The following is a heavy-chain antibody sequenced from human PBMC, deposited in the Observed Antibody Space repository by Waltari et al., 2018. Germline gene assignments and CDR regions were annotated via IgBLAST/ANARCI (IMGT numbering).Heavy chain of an antibody. D-gene: IGHD6-6*01. V-gene: IGHV3-7*03. Sequence: EVQLVESGGGVVQPGGSLRLSCAVSGFTFSRYWMTWVRQAPGKGLGWVANIKEDGSEKYYVDSVKGRFTISRDNAKNSLYLQMNSLRAEDTAVYYCARVPLMYSSSSRWRNWFDPWGQGTLVTVSS. J-gene: IGHJ5*02. CDR3: ARVPLMYSSSSRWRNWFDP. CDR1: GFTFSRYW. CDR2: IKEDGSEK.